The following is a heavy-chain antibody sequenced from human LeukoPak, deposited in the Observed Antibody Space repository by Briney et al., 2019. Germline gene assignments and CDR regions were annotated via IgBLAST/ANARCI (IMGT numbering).Heavy chain of an antibody. CDR1: GYTFISYG. CDR3: AREGYSGYGGYYYYGMDV. Sequence: AASVKVSCKASGYTFISYGISWVRQAPGQGVEGMGWISAYNGNTNYAQKVQGRVTMTTDTSTSTAYMEMRSLRSDDAAVYYCAREGYSGYGGYYYYGMDVWGKGTTVTVSS. J-gene: IGHJ6*04. V-gene: IGHV1-18*04. D-gene: IGHD5-12*01. CDR2: ISAYNGNT.